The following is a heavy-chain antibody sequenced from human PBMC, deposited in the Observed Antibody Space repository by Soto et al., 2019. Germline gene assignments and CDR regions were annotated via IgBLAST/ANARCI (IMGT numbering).Heavy chain of an antibody. V-gene: IGHV3-21*01. D-gene: IGHD2-15*01. CDR3: ARLVGSNEQPYYYYYYYMDV. CDR2: ISSSSSYI. Sequence: EVQLVESGGGLVKPGGSLRLSCAASGFTFSSYSMNWVRQAPGKGLEWVSSISSSSSYIYYADSVKGRFTISRDNAKNSLYLQMNSLRAEDTAVYYCARLVGSNEQPYYYYYYYMDVWGKGTTVTVSS. CDR1: GFTFSSYS. J-gene: IGHJ6*03.